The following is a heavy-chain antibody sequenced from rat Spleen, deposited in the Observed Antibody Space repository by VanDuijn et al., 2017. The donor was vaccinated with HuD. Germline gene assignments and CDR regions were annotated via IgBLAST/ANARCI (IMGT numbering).Heavy chain of an antibody. CDR2: INSAGST. V-gene: IGHV3-3*01. CDR3: ARNDGTYYYRFAY. CDR1: GFSIASSFG. Sequence: VQLQESGPGLVKPSQSLSLTCSVTGFSIASSFGWSWIRKFPGNKLEFMGYINSAGSTNYNPSLKSRISITRDTSKNQFFLQVNSVTTEDTATYYCARNDGTYYYRFAYWGQGTLVTVSS. J-gene: IGHJ3*01. D-gene: IGHD1-12*02.